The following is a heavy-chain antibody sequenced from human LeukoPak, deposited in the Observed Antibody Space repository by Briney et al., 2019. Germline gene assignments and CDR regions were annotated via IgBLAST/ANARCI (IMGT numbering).Heavy chain of an antibody. D-gene: IGHD2-8*02. J-gene: IGHJ4*02. V-gene: IGHV3-74*01. CDR3: VRVLDGYCSGGSCYYAD. CDR1: GFSFTTSW. Sequence: GGSLRLSRAASGFSFTTSWMHWVRQVPGKGLAWVSRVSSDGGTARHADSVEGRITVSRDNAKNTLYLQMDSLRVEDTAVYYCVRVLDGYCSGGSCYYADWGQGTLVTVSS. CDR2: VSSDGGTA.